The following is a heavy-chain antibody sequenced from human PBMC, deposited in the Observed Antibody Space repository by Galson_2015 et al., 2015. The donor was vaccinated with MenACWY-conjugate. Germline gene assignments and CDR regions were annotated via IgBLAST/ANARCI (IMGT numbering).Heavy chain of an antibody. Sequence: QSGAEVKKPGESLKISCKGSGYSFITYWLAWVRQLPGKGLEWMGLISPGDSNTRYSPAFHVQVTISADKSISTAYLQLHSLQAWDTAMYYCARHPPGGRGMDVWGQGTTVTVSS. V-gene: IGHV5-51*01. CDR3: ARHPPGGRGMDV. CDR2: ISPGDSNT. D-gene: IGHD1-26*01. J-gene: IGHJ6*02. CDR1: GYSFITYW.